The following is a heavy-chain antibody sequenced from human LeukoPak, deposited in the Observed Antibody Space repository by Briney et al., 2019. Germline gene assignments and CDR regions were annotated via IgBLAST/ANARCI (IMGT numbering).Heavy chain of an antibody. D-gene: IGHD3-9*01. J-gene: IGHJ4*02. Sequence: GGTLRLSCSVSVFTFSSYSMHWVRQPPGKGLEYVSAISSNGGSTYYADSEKGRFTISRENSKNTLYLQMSSLRAEDTAVYYCVKGPPFYDILTGYFKGAYFDYWGQGTLVTVSS. CDR2: ISSNGGST. V-gene: IGHV3-64D*06. CDR3: VKGPPFYDILTGYFKGAYFDY. CDR1: VFTFSSYS.